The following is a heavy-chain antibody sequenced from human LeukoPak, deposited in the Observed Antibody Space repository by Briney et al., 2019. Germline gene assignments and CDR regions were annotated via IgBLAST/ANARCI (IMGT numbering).Heavy chain of an antibody. Sequence: ASVKVSCKISAYDLTSYFMHWVRQAPGQGPEWMGMINPSGGSTTYAQKFQDRVIMTRDTSTRTVYMELLSLRSDDTAVYYCVRHLPSYDFWSGYSFWGQGTLVTVSS. CDR3: VRHLPSYDFWSGYSF. CDR1: AYDLTSYF. V-gene: IGHV1-46*01. CDR2: INPSGGST. J-gene: IGHJ4*02. D-gene: IGHD3-3*01.